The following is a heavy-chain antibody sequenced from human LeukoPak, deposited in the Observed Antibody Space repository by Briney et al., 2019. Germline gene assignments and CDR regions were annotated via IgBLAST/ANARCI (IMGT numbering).Heavy chain of an antibody. CDR2: ISASGGST. J-gene: IGHJ6*03. Sequence: GGSLRLSCAASGFTLSSYAMSWVRQAPGKGLEWVSSISASGGSTNYADSVKGRFTISRDNSKNTVYLQMNGLRAEDTAVYYCAKVIKGSERLTMVRGVIIKTAGLYYMDVWGKGTTVTVSS. CDR1: GFTLSSYA. CDR3: AKVIKGSERLTMVRGVIIKTAGLYYMDV. V-gene: IGHV3-23*01. D-gene: IGHD3-10*01.